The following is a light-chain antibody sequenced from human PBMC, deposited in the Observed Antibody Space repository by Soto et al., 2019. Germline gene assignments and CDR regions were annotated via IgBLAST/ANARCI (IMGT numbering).Light chain of an antibody. CDR1: QSISSTY. CDR3: QQYGSSPRT. Sequence: EIVLTQSPATLSLSPGERATLSCRASQSISSTYYLAWYQQKPGQAPRLLIYGASSRATGIPERFSGSGAGTDFTLTISRLEPEDFAVYYCQQYGSSPRTFGQGTKVDIK. V-gene: IGKV3-20*01. J-gene: IGKJ1*01. CDR2: GAS.